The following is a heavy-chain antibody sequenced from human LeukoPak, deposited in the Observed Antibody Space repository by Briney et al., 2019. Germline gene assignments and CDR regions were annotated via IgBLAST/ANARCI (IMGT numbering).Heavy chain of an antibody. CDR1: GFTFSTSA. D-gene: IGHD1-1*01. V-gene: IGHV1-58*01. Sequence: TSVKVSCKASGFTFSTSAVQWVRQGREQRLEWIGWIVVGSGNTNYAQKFQERVTITRDLSTSTVYMELSSLRSEDTAVYYCAADNLLEGYWGQGTLVTVSS. J-gene: IGHJ4*02. CDR2: IVVGSGNT. CDR3: AADNLLEGY.